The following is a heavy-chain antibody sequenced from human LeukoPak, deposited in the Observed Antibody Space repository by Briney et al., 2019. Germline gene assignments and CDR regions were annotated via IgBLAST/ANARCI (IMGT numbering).Heavy chain of an antibody. CDR1: GGSFSNFY. J-gene: IGHJ5*01. CDR3: ARIPPPGATAYGVVDS. D-gene: IGHD3-10*01. V-gene: IGHV4-34*01. CDR2: INHTGRT. Sequence: SETLSLTCAVYGGSFSNFYWIWLRQPPGKGLEWLGEINHTGRTDCTPYRKSLVSISVDTSKNQFSLKLISVTAAGTAIYYCARIPPPGATAYGVVDSWGRGTLVTVSS.